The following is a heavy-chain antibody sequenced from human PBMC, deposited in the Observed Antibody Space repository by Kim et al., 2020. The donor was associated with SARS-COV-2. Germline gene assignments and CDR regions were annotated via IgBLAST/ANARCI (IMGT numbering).Heavy chain of an antibody. CDR1: GGSISSSTYY. Sequence: SETLSLTCTVSGGSISSSTYYWGWIRQPPGKGLEWIWSVHYSGITYQNPSLKRRVTISVDTSKNQFSLKLISVTAADTALYYCARHTFYYDTSGYFCRWGQGTMVTVSS. CDR3: ARHTFYYDTSGYFCR. CDR2: VHYSGIT. D-gene: IGHD3-22*01. V-gene: IGHV4-39*01. J-gene: IGHJ3*01.